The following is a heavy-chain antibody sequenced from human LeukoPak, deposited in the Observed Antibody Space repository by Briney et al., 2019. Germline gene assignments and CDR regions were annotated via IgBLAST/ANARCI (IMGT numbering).Heavy chain of an antibody. V-gene: IGHV4-4*07. J-gene: IGHJ6*02. CDR2: IYTSGST. CDR1: GGSISSYY. D-gene: IGHD6-13*01. CDR3: ARSGIAPLYYYGMDV. Sequence: PSETLSLTCTVSGGSISSYYWSWIRQPAGKGLEWIGRIYTSGSTNYNPSLKSRVTMSVDTSKNQFSLKLSSVTAADTAVYYCARSGIAPLYYYGMDVWGQGTTVTVSS.